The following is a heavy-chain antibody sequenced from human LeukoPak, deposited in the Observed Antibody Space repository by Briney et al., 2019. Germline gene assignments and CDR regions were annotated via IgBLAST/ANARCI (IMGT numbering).Heavy chain of an antibody. CDR2: ICPGDFDT. CDR3: ARHDCSGGSCYGDY. J-gene: IGHJ4*02. V-gene: IGHV5-51*01. Sequence: KLGESLEKSWKGSEYSFTIFWIGWVRQMPGKGLEWLAIICPGDFDTRYSPSFQGQVTISADKSNSTAYLQWSSLKASDNAMYYCARHDCSGGSCYGDYGGRGTLVTVSS. CDR1: EYSFTIFW. D-gene: IGHD2-15*01.